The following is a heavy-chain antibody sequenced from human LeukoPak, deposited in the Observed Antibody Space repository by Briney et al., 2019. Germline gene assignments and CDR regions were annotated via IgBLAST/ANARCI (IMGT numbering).Heavy chain of an antibody. CDR1: GGSINNYY. Sequence: PSETLSLTCTVSGGSINNYYWTWIRQPPGKGLEWIGYIYYSGSTNYNPSLKSRVTISVDTSKNQFSLKLSSVTAADTAVYYCAREKAVVAATPFYYYYYMDVWGKGTTVTVSS. V-gene: IGHV4-59*01. J-gene: IGHJ6*03. CDR2: IYYSGST. CDR3: AREKAVVAATPFYYYYYMDV. D-gene: IGHD2-15*01.